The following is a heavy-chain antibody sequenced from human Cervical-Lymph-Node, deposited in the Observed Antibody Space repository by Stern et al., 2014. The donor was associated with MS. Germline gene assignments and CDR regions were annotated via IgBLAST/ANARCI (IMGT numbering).Heavy chain of an antibody. CDR3: ARDTSSPERSDW. CDR2: ITNLGSR. J-gene: IGHJ4*02. V-gene: IGHV3-53*01. Sequence: EVQLVESGGGVIQPGGSLRLSCTASGFTVGRDYMPWVRQAPGKGLEWVSLITNLGSRFYPDAVKGRFTISRADSKNTFYLHMTSLRAEDTAMYYCARDTSSPERSDWWGQGTLVTVSS. D-gene: IGHD1-1*01. CDR1: GFTVGRDY.